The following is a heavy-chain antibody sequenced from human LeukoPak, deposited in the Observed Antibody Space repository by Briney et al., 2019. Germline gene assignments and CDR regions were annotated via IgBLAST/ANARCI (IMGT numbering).Heavy chain of an antibody. CDR1: GFAFSTYA. D-gene: IGHD1-26*01. CDR2: ISSSGSTI. CDR3: ARVSRYSGSYYEDY. Sequence: GGSLRLSCAASGFAFSTYAMHWVRQAPGKGLEWVSYISSSGSTIYYADSVKGRFTISRDNAKNSLYLQMNSLRAEDTAVYYCARVSRYSGSYYEDYWGQGTLVTVSS. J-gene: IGHJ4*02. V-gene: IGHV3-48*04.